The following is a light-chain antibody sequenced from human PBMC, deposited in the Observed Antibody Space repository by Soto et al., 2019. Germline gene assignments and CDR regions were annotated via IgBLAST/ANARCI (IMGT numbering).Light chain of an antibody. J-gene: IGKJ2*01. CDR2: AAS. Sequence: DIQMTPSPSSLSASVGDRVTITCRASQSIRTYLNWYQKKAGKAPKVLISAASSLQSGVPSRFSGSGSGTDFTLTISSLQVEDFATYYCQQTYSTPHTFGQGTKLEIK. V-gene: IGKV1-39*01. CDR3: QQTYSTPHT. CDR1: QSIRTY.